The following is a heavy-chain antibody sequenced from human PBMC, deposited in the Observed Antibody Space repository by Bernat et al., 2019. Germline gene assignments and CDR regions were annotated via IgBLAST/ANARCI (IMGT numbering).Heavy chain of an antibody. J-gene: IGHJ4*02. CDR3: ARDHQGRFDY. CDR2: INQYESEK. Sequence: EVQLVESGGGSVQPGGSLRLSCAASGFTFSSSWMTWVRQAPGKGLEWVANINQYESEKYFVDSVKGRFTISRDNAKNSLYLQMNSLRAEDTAVYYCARDHQGRFDYWGQGTLVTVSS. D-gene: IGHD2-15*01. V-gene: IGHV3-7*01. CDR1: GFTFSSSW.